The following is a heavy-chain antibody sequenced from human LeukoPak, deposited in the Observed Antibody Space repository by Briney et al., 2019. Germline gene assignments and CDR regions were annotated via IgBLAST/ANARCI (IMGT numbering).Heavy chain of an antibody. CDR2: IYHSGST. CDR3: ARRSGSYRAGAEYFQH. CDR1: GYSTSSGYY. D-gene: IGHD1-26*01. J-gene: IGHJ1*01. V-gene: IGHV4-38-2*01. Sequence: PSETLSLTCAVSGYSTSSGYYWGWIRQSPGKGLEWIGSIYHSGSTYYNPSLKSRVTISVDTSKNHFSLRLSSVTAADTAVYYCARRSGSYRAGAEYFQHWGQGTLVTVSS.